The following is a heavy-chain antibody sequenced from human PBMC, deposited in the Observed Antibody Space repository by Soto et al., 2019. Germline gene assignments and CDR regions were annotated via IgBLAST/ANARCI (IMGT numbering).Heavy chain of an antibody. V-gene: IGHV4-39*01. D-gene: IGHD4-17*01. CDR1: GGSISSSGYY. CDR2: IYYNGDT. J-gene: IGHJ4*02. Sequence: SETLSLTCTVSGGSISSSGYYWAWLRQPPGRGLEWIGSIYYNGDTYFYPSLKSRVTISVDTSKNQFSLRLTSVTAADTAVYYCATHPPYGPLDHWGQGTLVTVSS. CDR3: ATHPPYGPLDH.